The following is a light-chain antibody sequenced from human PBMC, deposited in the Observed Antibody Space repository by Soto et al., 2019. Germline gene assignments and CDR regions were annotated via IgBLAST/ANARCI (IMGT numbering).Light chain of an antibody. J-gene: IGKJ1*01. CDR1: QSVSSSY. CDR3: QQYGSSLST. Sequence: EIVLTQSPGTLSLSPGERATLSCRASQSVSSSYLAWYQQKPGQAPRLLIYATSSRATDIPDRFIGYGSGTDFTLSINGLEPEDFAVYYCQQYGSSLSTFGQGTKVDIK. CDR2: ATS. V-gene: IGKV3-20*01.